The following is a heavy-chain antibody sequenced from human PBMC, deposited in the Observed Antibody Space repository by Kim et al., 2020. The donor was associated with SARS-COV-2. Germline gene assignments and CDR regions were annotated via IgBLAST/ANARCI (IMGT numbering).Heavy chain of an antibody. CDR3: ATGGWLAS. J-gene: IGHJ5*01. CDR2: ISGSGYSGDST. Sequence: GGSLRLSCAASGFTLRNNDMSWARQTPGKGLEWVSTISGSGYSGDSTNYADSVKGRFTISRDNSKNTLYLQMNSLKAEDTAIYYCATGGWLASWGQGTLVTVSS. CDR1: GFTLRNND. V-gene: IGHV3-23*01. D-gene: IGHD3-10*01.